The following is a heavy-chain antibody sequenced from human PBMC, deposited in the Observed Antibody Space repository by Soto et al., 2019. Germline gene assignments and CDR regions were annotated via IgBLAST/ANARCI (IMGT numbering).Heavy chain of an antibody. D-gene: IGHD6-19*01. J-gene: IGHJ4*02. CDR3: AKDIYPSGWNFDY. V-gene: IGHV3-9*01. Sequence: GGSLRLSCAASGFTFDDYAMHWVRQAPGKGLEWVSGISWNSGSIGYADSVKGRFTISRDNAKNSLYLQMNSLRAEDTALYYCAKDIYPSGWNFDYWGQGTLVTVSS. CDR1: GFTFDDYA. CDR2: ISWNSGSI.